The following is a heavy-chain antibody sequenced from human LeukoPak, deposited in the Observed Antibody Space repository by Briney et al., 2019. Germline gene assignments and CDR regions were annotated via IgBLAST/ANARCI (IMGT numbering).Heavy chain of an antibody. J-gene: IGHJ5*02. V-gene: IGHV3-20*04. D-gene: IGHD3-22*01. CDR2: INSNGGRT. CDR1: GFTFDDFG. Sequence: GGSLRLSCAASGFTFDDFGMTWVRQAPGKGLEWVSSINSNGGRTTYGDSVKGRFTISRDDANDSLYLLMHSLRAEDTAFYYCVRGTMIVGPWGQGTLVTVSS. CDR3: VRGTMIVGP.